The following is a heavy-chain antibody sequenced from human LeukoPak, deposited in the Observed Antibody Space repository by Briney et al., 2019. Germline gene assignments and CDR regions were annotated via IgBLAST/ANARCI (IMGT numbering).Heavy chain of an antibody. CDR3: ARGGSSSSFDY. Sequence: GGSLRLSCAASGFTFSSYSMNWVRQAPGKGLEWVSSISSSSSYIYYADSVKGRFTISRDNAKNSLDLQMNSLRAEDTAVYYCARGGSSSSFDYWGQGTLVTVSS. CDR2: ISSSSSYI. CDR1: GFTFSSYS. V-gene: IGHV3-21*01. J-gene: IGHJ4*02. D-gene: IGHD6-6*01.